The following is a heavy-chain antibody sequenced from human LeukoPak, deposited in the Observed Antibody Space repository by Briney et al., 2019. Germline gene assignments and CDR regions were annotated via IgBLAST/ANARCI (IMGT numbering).Heavy chain of an antibody. CDR3: ARVLRYCSGGNCYSGGLGYMDV. D-gene: IGHD2-15*01. Sequence: PGRPLRLSCVASGFPFSTYGMHWVRQAPGKGLEWVAKIGSDDSDKHYADSVKGRFTISRDNAKNSLYLQMNSLRAEDTAVYYCARVLRYCSGGNCYSGGLGYMDVWGKGTTVTISS. CDR2: IGSDDSDK. CDR1: GFPFSTYG. J-gene: IGHJ6*03. V-gene: IGHV3-33*01.